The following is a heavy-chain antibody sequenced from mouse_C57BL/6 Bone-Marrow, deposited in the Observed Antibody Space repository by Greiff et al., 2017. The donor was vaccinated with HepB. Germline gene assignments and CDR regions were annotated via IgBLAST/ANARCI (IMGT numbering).Heavy chain of an antibody. V-gene: IGHV5-4*01. J-gene: IGHJ2*01. Sequence: DVKLVESGGGLVKPGGSLKLSCAASGFTFSSYAMSWVRQTPEKRLEWVATISDGGSYTYYPDNVKGRFTISRDNAKNNLYLQMSHLKSEDTAMYYCARDRAGNYPFDYWGQGTTLTVSS. CDR1: GFTFSSYA. CDR2: ISDGGSYT. D-gene: IGHD2-1*01. CDR3: ARDRAGNYPFDY.